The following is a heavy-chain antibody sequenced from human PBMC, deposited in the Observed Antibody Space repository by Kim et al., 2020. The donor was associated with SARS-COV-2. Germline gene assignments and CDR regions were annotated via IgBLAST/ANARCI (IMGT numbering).Heavy chain of an antibody. CDR1: GFTFSSYA. D-gene: IGHD2-21*01. Sequence: GGSLRLSCAASGFTFSSYAMTWVRQAPGKGLEWASTISDSGGRTHYADSVKGRFTISRDNSKNTLYLQLNSLRAEDTAVYYCSAYVYWCQGTLVSGSS. CDR2: ISDSGGRT. V-gene: IGHV3-23*01. J-gene: IGHJ4*02. CDR3: SAYVY.